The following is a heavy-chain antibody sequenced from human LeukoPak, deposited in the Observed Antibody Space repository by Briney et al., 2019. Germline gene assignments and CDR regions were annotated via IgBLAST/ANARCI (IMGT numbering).Heavy chain of an antibody. CDR3: ARHIAAAAGGDFDY. CDR1: GGTFSSYA. V-gene: IGHV1-69*01. D-gene: IGHD6-13*01. CDR2: IIPIFGTA. Sequence: GASVKVSCKASGGTFSSYAISWVRQAPGQGLEWMGGIIPIFGTANYAQKFQGRVTITADESTSTAYMELSSLRSEDTAVYYCARHIAAAAGGDFDYWGQGTLVTVSS. J-gene: IGHJ4*02.